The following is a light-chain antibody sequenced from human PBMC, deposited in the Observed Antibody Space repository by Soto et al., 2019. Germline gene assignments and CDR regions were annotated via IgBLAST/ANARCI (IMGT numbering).Light chain of an antibody. CDR1: QSVSSNY. Sequence: EIVLTQSPGTLSLSAGERATLSCRASQSVSSNYLAWYQQKHGQPPRLLISGASSRATGIPDRFIGSGSGTDFTLTISSLEPEDFAVYYCQHYGRSPPSWTFGQGTKVEIK. V-gene: IGKV3-20*01. CDR3: QHYGRSPPSWT. CDR2: GAS. J-gene: IGKJ1*01.